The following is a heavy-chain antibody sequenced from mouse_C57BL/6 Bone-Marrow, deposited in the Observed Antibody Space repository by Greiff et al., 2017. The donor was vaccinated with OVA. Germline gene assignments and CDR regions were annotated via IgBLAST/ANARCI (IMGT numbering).Heavy chain of an antibody. D-gene: IGHD3-2*02. J-gene: IGHJ3*01. V-gene: IGHV1-22*01. Sequence: VHVKQSGPELVKPGASVKMSCKASGYTFPDYNMHWVKQSHGKSLEWIGYINPNNGGTSYNQKFKGKATLTVNKSSSTAYMELRSLTSEDSAVYYCARGRQLRHPFAYWGQGTLVTVSA. CDR3: ARGRQLRHPFAY. CDR1: GYTFPDYN. CDR2: INPNNGGT.